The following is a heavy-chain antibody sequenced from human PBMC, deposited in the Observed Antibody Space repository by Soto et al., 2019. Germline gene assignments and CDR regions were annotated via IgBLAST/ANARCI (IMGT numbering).Heavy chain of an antibody. Sequence: PSETLSLTCNVSGDSISSGAYYWSWNRQHPGQGPEWIGYIYYSGRTYYNPSLQSRVTISVDTSKDQFSLNLSSVTAADTAVYYCARVPTGSYYSYYYAVDVWAQGTTVTVSS. CDR2: IYYSGRT. CDR3: ARVPTGSYYSYYYAVDV. V-gene: IGHV4-31*03. J-gene: IGHJ6*02. D-gene: IGHD1-26*01. CDR1: GDSISSGAYY.